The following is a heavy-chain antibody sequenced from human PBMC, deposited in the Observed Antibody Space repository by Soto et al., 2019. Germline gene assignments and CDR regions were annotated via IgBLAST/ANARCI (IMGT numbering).Heavy chain of an antibody. CDR3: AKGYSGYDLAIMVGSDWGDYYFDY. Sequence: QVQLVESGGGVVQPGRSLRLSCAASGFTFSSYAMHWVRQAPGKGLEWVAVISYDGSNKYYADSVKGRFTISRDNSKKTLYLQMNSLRAEDTAVYYCAKGYSGYDLAIMVGSDWGDYYFDYWGQGTLVTVSS. CDR1: GFTFSSYA. D-gene: IGHD5-12*01. CDR2: ISYDGSNK. J-gene: IGHJ4*02. V-gene: IGHV3-30-3*01.